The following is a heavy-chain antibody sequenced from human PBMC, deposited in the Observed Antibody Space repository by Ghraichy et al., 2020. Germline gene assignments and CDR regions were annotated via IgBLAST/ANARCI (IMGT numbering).Heavy chain of an antibody. Sequence: SETLSLTCAVYGGSFSGYYWSWIRQPPGKGLEWIGEINHSGSTNYNPSLKSRVTISVDTSKNQFSLKLSSVTAADTAVYYCARGHDFWSGYYSEGAWFDPWGQGTLVTVSS. D-gene: IGHD3-3*01. V-gene: IGHV4-34*01. CDR1: GGSFSGYY. CDR3: ARGHDFWSGYYSEGAWFDP. J-gene: IGHJ5*02. CDR2: INHSGST.